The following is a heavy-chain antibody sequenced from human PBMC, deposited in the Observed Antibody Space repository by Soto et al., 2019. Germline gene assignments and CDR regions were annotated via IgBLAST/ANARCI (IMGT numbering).Heavy chain of an antibody. CDR1: GFTFSSYG. CDR2: IWYDGSNK. V-gene: IGHV3-33*01. Sequence: QVQLVESGGGVVQPGRSLRLSCAASGFTFSSYGMHWVRQAPGKGLEWVAVIWYDGSNKYYADSVKGRFTISRDNSKNTLYLQMTSLRAEDTAVYYCARAIPLRGDSSGWAAEYFQHWGQGTLVTVSS. D-gene: IGHD6-19*01. J-gene: IGHJ1*01. CDR3: ARAIPLRGDSSGWAAEYFQH.